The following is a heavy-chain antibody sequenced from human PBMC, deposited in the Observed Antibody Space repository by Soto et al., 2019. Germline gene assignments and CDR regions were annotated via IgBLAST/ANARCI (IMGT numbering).Heavy chain of an antibody. Sequence: QVQLQESGPGLVKPSQTLSLTCTVSVGSISTGGYYRSWIRQHPGKGMEWIGYIYYSGSTYYNPPPKSRVTIAVDTSKNQFSLKLSSVTAADTAVYYCAREPLTGGQGTLVTVSS. CDR1: VGSISTGGYY. J-gene: IGHJ4*02. CDR2: IYYSGST. CDR3: AREPLT. V-gene: IGHV4-31*03.